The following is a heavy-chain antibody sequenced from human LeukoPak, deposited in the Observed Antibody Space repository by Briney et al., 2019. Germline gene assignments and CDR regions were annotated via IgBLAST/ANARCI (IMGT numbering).Heavy chain of an antibody. D-gene: IGHD3-3*01. CDR2: ISSSSSTI. CDR1: GFTFSSYS. Sequence: GGSLRLSCAASGFTFSSYSMNWVRQAAGKGLEWVSYISSSSSTIYYADSVKGRFTISRDNAKNSLYLQMNSLRAEDTAVYYCASSITIFGVVINWGQGTLVTVSS. J-gene: IGHJ4*02. CDR3: ASSITIFGVVIN. V-gene: IGHV3-48*01.